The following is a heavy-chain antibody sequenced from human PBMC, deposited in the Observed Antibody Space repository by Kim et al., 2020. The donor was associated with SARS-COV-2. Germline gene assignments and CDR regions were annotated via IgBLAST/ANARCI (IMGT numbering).Heavy chain of an antibody. Sequence: GGSLRLSCAASGFTFSSYEMNWVRQAPGKGLEWVSYISSSGGTIYYADSVKGRFTISRDNAKNTLYLQMNSLRAEDTAVYYCATSGYSGDDFGSWGQGTLVTVSS. D-gene: IGHD5-12*01. V-gene: IGHV3-48*03. CDR1: GFTFSSYE. J-gene: IGHJ4*02. CDR3: ATSGYSGDDFGS. CDR2: ISSSGGTI.